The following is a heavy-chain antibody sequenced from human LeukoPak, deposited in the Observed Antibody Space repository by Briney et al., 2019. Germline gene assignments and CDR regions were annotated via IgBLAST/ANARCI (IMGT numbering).Heavy chain of an antibody. Sequence: WASVKVSCKASGGTFSSYAISWVRQAPGKGLECMGGFDPEDGEVIYAQKFQGRVTMTEDTSTDSAYMELSSLTSEDTAVYYCAACRGIAVAGPGAFDIWGQGTMVIVSS. V-gene: IGHV1-24*01. CDR1: GGTFSSYA. J-gene: IGHJ3*02. CDR3: AACRGIAVAGPGAFDI. D-gene: IGHD6-19*01. CDR2: FDPEDGEV.